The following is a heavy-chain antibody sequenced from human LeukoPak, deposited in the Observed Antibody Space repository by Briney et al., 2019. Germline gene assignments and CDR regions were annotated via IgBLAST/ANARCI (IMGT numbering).Heavy chain of an antibody. V-gene: IGHV3-7*01. CDR1: RFTLSTYW. J-gene: IGHJ4*02. D-gene: IGHD3-3*01. CDR3: ARGVPYDSWSGPHYSDY. CDR2: IKQDGSQE. Sequence: GGSLGLSCAASRFTLSTYWMSWVRQAPGKGLEWVAHIKQDGSQEYYVDSVKGRFTISRDSAKNSLYLQMNSLRAEDTAVYYCARGVPYDSWSGPHYSDYWGQGTLVTVSS.